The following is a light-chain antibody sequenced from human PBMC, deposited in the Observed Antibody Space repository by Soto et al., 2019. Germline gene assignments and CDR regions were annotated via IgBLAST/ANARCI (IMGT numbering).Light chain of an antibody. V-gene: IGKV3-11*01. CDR1: RTVSSY. CDR3: QRRTNWPYT. Sequence: VLTQSPATLSLSPGERATLSCRASRTVSSYLAWYQQKPGQAPRLLIYDTYNRATGIPARISDSASCIHFTLAISSLEPEDFAAYYCQRRTNWPYTFGQGTKLEIK. J-gene: IGKJ2*01. CDR2: DTY.